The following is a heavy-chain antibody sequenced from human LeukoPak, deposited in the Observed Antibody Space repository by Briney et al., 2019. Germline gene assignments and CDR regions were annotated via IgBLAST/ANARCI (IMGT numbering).Heavy chain of an antibody. CDR3: ARWGPGKVDDY. CDR2: VWYDGSNK. J-gene: IGHJ4*02. CDR1: GFTFSSHG. Sequence: GGSLRLSCAASGFTFSSHGMHWVRQAPGKGLEGVAVVWYDGSNKYYADSVKGRFTISRDNSKDTLYLQMDSLRAEDTAVYYCARWGPGKVDDYWGQGTLVTVSS. V-gene: IGHV3-33*01. D-gene: IGHD3-16*01.